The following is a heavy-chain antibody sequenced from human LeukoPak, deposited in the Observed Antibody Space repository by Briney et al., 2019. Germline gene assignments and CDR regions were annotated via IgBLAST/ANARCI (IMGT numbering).Heavy chain of an antibody. CDR1: GFSFSSYW. D-gene: IGHD2-8*01. Sequence: PGGSLRLSCAASGFSFSSYWLSWVRQAPGKGLEWVAKMNLDGREKYYEDSVRGRFTISRDNAKNSLYLQMNSLRAEDTAVYYCTCDLDRSDGLWGQGTMVTVSS. V-gene: IGHV3-7*01. J-gene: IGHJ3*01. CDR2: MNLDGREK. CDR3: TCDLDRSDGL.